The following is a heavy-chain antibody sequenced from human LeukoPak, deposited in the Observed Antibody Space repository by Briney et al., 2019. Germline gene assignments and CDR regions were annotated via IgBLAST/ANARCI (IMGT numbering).Heavy chain of an antibody. Sequence: PGGSLRLSCAASGFTFSSYGMHWVRQAPGKGLEWVAFIQYDGTNKYYADSVKGRFTISRDNSKNTLYLQMNTLRGEDTAVYYCARDPVGTTNKANWFDPWGQGTLVTVSS. CDR1: GFTFSSYG. CDR3: ARDPVGTTNKANWFDP. CDR2: IQYDGTNK. V-gene: IGHV3-30*02. J-gene: IGHJ5*02. D-gene: IGHD1-7*01.